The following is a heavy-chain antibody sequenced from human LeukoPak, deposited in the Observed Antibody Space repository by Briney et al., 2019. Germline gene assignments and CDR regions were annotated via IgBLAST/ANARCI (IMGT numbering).Heavy chain of an antibody. Sequence: GGPLRLSCAASGFTFKNYAMHWVRQAPGKGLEWVAVISYDGNNKYYGDSVKGRFTISRDNSKNTLYLQMENLRAEDTAAYYCAGGDDFWSGYYGGAVWGQGTLVTVSS. CDR1: GFTFKNYA. J-gene: IGHJ4*02. CDR2: ISYDGNNK. CDR3: AGGDDFWSGYYGGAV. V-gene: IGHV3-30-3*01. D-gene: IGHD3-3*01.